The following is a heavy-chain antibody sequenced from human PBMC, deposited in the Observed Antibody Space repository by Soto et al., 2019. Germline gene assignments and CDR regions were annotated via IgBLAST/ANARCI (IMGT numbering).Heavy chain of an antibody. CDR3: ARHSPYCGGDCYYYFDY. V-gene: IGHV5-10-1*03. J-gene: IGHJ4*02. CDR1: GYSFSNYW. Sequence: EVQLVQSGAEVKKPGESLRISCKASGYSFSNYWISWVRQMPGKGLEWMGRIHPSASYTNDSPSFEGHVTISVDKSISTAYLQWSSLKASDTAIYYCARHSPYCGGDCYYYFDYWGQGTLVTVSP. D-gene: IGHD2-21*01. CDR2: IHPSASYT.